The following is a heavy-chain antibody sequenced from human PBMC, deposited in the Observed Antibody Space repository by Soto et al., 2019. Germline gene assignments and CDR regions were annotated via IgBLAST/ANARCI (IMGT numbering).Heavy chain of an antibody. CDR1: GYTFTSYY. CDR2: INPSGGST. V-gene: IGHV1-46*01. CDR3: ARDPPNPGNRHGMDV. D-gene: IGHD4-4*01. Sequence: GASVKVSCKASGYTFTSYYMHWARQAPGQGLEWMGIINPSGGSTSYAQKFQGRVTMTRDTSTSTVYMELSSLRSEDTAVYYCARDPPNPGNRHGMDVWGQGTTVTVSS. J-gene: IGHJ6*02.